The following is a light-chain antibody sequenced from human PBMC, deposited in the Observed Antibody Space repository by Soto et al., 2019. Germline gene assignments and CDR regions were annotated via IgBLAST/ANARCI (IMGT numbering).Light chain of an antibody. J-gene: IGLJ1*01. CDR1: SSNIGAGYD. Sequence: QSALTQPPSVSGAPGQRVTVSCTGSSSNIGAGYDVHWYQQLPGTAPKLLIYADINRPSGVPDRFSGSKSGTSASLAITGLQADDEADYYCQSYDSTLSAYVFGPGTKVTVL. CDR3: QSYDSTLSAYV. V-gene: IGLV1-40*01. CDR2: ADI.